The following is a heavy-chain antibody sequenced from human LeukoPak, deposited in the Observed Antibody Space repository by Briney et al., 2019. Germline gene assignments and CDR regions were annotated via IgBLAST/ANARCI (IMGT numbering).Heavy chain of an antibody. CDR1: GFTFSSDW. V-gene: IGHV3-74*01. J-gene: IGHJ5*02. CDR2: INPAGSST. D-gene: IGHD1-26*01. CDR3: ARGVRGSYGTDL. Sequence: PGGSLRLSCAASGFTFSSDWMHWVRQAPGQGLGLVSRINPAGSSTNYADSVKGRFTISRDNAMNTLYLHLNSLRAEDTAVYYCARGVRGSYGTDLWGQGTLVTVSS.